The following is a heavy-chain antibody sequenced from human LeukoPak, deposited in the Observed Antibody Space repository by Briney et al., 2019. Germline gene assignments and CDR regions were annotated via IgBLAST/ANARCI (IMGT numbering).Heavy chain of an antibody. Sequence: PSETLSLTCTVSGGSISSSSYYWGWIRQPPGKGLEWIGSIYYSGSTYYNPSLKSRVTISVDTSKNQFSLKLSSVTAADTAVYYCARKEKLGQRRFSLDYWGQGTLVTVSS. CDR2: IYYSGST. V-gene: IGHV4-39*01. J-gene: IGHJ4*02. D-gene: IGHD7-27*01. CDR3: ARKEKLGQRRFSLDY. CDR1: GGSISSSSYY.